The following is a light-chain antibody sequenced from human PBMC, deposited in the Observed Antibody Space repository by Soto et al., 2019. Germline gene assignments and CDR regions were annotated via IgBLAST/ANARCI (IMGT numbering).Light chain of an antibody. J-gene: IGKJ1*01. CDR3: QQRSNWTQT. Sequence: IVMTQYPASLSLSPGESVTLSWRASQSVSGYLAWYQQKPGQAPRLLIYDASKRATGIPARFSGSGSGTDGTITISSLEKEDVAVYYCQQRSNWTQTFGQGTKVDIK. CDR2: DAS. V-gene: IGKV3-11*01. CDR1: QSVSGY.